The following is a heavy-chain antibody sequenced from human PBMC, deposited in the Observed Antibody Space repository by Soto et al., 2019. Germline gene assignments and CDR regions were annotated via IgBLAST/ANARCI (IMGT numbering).Heavy chain of an antibody. CDR1: GFTFSSYW. Sequence: GGSLRLSCAASGFTFSSYWMHWVRQAPGKGLVWVSRINSDGSSTSYADSVKGRFTISRDNAKNTLYLQMNSLRADDTAVYYCARMGLAARPSDLDYWGQGTLVTVSS. CDR2: INSDGSST. J-gene: IGHJ4*02. V-gene: IGHV3-74*01. D-gene: IGHD6-6*01. CDR3: ARMGLAARPSDLDY.